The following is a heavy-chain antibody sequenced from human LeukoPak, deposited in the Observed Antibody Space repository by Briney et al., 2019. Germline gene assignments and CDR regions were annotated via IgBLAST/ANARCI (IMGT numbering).Heavy chain of an antibody. CDR2: LDYSGST. Sequence: KPSETLSLTCTVSGASISSYYWSWIRQPPGKGLEWIGYLDYSGSTKYNPSLKSRVTISVDTSKNQFSLRLSSVTAADTAVYYCARRHVQYSSSSDPYYFDYWGQGTLVTVSS. CDR1: GASISSYY. J-gene: IGHJ4*02. D-gene: IGHD6-6*01. V-gene: IGHV4-59*01. CDR3: ARRHVQYSSSSDPYYFDY.